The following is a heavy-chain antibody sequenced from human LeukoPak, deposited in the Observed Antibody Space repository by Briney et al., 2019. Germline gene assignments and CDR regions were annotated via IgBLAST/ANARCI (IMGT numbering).Heavy chain of an antibody. J-gene: IGHJ4*02. V-gene: IGHV3-7*05. Sequence: GGSLRLSCAASGFTFSSYWMSWVGQAPGKGLEWVANIKQDGSEQYYVDSVKGRFTISRDNAKNSLFLQMNSLRGEDTAVYYCTREYLTVSYFDYWGQGTLVTVSS. CDR3: TREYLTVSYFDY. CDR1: GFTFSSYW. D-gene: IGHD4-11*01. CDR2: IKQDGSEQ.